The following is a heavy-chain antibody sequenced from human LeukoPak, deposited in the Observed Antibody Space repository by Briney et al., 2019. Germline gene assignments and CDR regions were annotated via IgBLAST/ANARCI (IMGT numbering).Heavy chain of an antibody. Sequence: PGGSLRLSCAASGFTFSSYGMSWVRQAPGKGLEWVSIISGSGGSKYYAYSVRGRFTNSRDNSKNMLYLQMDNLRAEDTVVYHCVKRVSTLGAVLAPDFDCWGQGNLVTVSS. D-gene: IGHD3-16*02. CDR1: GFTFSSYG. J-gene: IGHJ4*02. CDR3: VKRVSTLGAVLAPDFDC. CDR2: ISGSGGSK. V-gene: IGHV3-23*01.